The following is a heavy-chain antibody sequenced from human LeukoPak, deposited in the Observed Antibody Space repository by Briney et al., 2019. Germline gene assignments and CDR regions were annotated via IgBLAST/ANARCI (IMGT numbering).Heavy chain of an antibody. CDR3: ARGGLETAVKYFFDY. Sequence: GGSLRLSCTASGFTVSTNYVSWVRQAPGKGLEWVSTIYRGGSTYYADSVKGRFTISRDNSRNTVYLQINTLRVEDTAVYYCARGGLETAVKYFFDYWGQGTLITVSS. D-gene: IGHD1-1*01. CDR2: IYRGGST. J-gene: IGHJ4*02. CDR1: GFTVSTNY. V-gene: IGHV3-66*01.